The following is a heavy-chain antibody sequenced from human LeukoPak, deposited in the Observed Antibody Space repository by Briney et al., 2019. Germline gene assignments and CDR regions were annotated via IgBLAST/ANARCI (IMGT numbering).Heavy chain of an antibody. CDR1: GFTFSSYA. J-gene: IGHJ4*02. V-gene: IGHV3-30-3*01. CDR3: ARGRDGGDY. Sequence: PGRSLRLSCAASGFTFSSYAMHWVRQAPGKGLEWVAVISYDGSNKYYADSVKGRFTISRDNSKNTLYLQMNSLRAEDTAVYYCARGRDGGDYWGQGTPVTVSS. CDR2: ISYDGSNK.